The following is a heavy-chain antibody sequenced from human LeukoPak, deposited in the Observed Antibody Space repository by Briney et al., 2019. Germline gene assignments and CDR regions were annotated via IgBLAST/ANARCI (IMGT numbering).Heavy chain of an antibody. CDR3: TRASGTYNWLDP. CDR1: GFTFSGSA. D-gene: IGHD1-26*01. V-gene: IGHV3-73*01. CDR2: SDEKDNFYST. J-gene: IGHJ5*02. Sequence: PGGSLRLSCAASGFTFSGSAIHWVRQPSGKGLEWVGHSDEKDNFYSTTSAASVTGRFTISRDDSKNTAYLQMNSLKPEDTALYYCTRASGTYNWLDPWGQGTLVTVSS.